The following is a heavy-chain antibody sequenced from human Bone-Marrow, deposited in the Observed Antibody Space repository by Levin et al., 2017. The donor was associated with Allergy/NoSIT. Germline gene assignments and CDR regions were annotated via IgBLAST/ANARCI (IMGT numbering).Heavy chain of an antibody. CDR3: ARADRGYYAPDY. V-gene: IGHV4-34*01. D-gene: IGHD1-26*01. CDR1: GGSFSGYY. CDR2: INHSGST. J-gene: IGHJ4*02. Sequence: SQTLSLTCAVYGGSFSGYYWSWIRQPPGKGLEWIGEINHSGSTNYNPSLKSRVTISVDTSKNQFSLKLSSVTAADTAVYYCARADRGYYAPDYWGQGTLVTVSS.